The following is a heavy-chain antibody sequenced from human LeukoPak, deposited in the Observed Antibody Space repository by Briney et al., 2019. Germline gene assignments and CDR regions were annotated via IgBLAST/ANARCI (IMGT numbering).Heavy chain of an antibody. CDR2: INGGGDIM. CDR3: AMRDRGYGLDI. Sequence: GGSLRLSCAASGFSLRAYDLMWVRQAPGKGLDWVSIINGGGDIMMYEDSVKGRFNISRDNSKNTFYLQMNSLRVEDTAVYYCAMRDRGYGLDIWGQGTMVTVSS. V-gene: IGHV3-23*01. D-gene: IGHD3-10*01. CDR1: GFSLRAYD. J-gene: IGHJ3*02.